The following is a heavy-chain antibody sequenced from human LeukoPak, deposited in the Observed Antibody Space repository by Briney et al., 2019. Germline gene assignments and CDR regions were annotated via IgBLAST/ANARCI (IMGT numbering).Heavy chain of an antibody. CDR3: AREYGDYEFDY. CDR2: INPNSGGT. CDR1: GYSFTGDY. D-gene: IGHD4-17*01. Sequence: ASVKVSCKASGYSFTGDYMHWVRQAPGQGLEWMGWINPNSGGTNSPQKFQGRVTMTRDTSISTAYMELSRLRSDDTAVYYCAREYGDYEFDYWGQGTLVIVSS. J-gene: IGHJ4*02. V-gene: IGHV1-2*02.